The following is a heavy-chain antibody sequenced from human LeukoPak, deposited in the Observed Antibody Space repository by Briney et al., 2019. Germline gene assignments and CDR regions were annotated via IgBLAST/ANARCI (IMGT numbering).Heavy chain of an antibody. CDR1: GGTFSSYA. CDR2: MNPNSGNT. J-gene: IGHJ5*02. Sequence: ASVKVSCKASGGTFSSYAINWVRQATGQGLEWMGWMNPNSGNTGYAQKFQGRVTITRNTSISTAYMELSSLRSEDTAVYYCARSQLVADGHWFDPWGQGTLVTVSS. D-gene: IGHD6-6*01. CDR3: ARSQLVADGHWFDP. V-gene: IGHV1-8*03.